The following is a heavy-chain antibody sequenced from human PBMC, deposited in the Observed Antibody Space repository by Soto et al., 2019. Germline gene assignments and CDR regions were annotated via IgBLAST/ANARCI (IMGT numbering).Heavy chain of an antibody. V-gene: IGHV3-7*01. J-gene: IGHJ5*02. D-gene: IGHD3-3*01. CDR3: AREDLHRFDP. CDR1: GFMFGPYW. Sequence: EVQLVESGGGLVQPGGSLRLSCATSGFMFGPYWVSWVRQDPGKGLEWVATISGDGSGKFYVDSVKGPCTISRDNALNSLYLQMNSLRDEYTAVYYCAREDLHRFDPWGQGTLVSVSS. CDR2: ISGDGSGK.